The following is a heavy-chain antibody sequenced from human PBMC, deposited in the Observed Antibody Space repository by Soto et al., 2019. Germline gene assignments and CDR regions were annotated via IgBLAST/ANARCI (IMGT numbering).Heavy chain of an antibody. CDR2: IYSGGST. V-gene: IGHV3-53*01. D-gene: IGHD3-16*01. Sequence: PGGSLRLSCAASGFTVSSNYMSWGRQAPGKGLEWVSVIYSGGSTYYADSVKGRFTISRDNSKNTLYLQMNSLRAEDTAVYYCASLIMIPFGGVTGGAFDIWGQGTMVTVSS. CDR3: ASLIMIPFGGVTGGAFDI. CDR1: GFTVSSNY. J-gene: IGHJ3*02.